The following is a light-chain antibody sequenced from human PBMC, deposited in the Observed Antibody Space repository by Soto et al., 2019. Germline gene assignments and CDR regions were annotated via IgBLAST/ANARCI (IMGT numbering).Light chain of an antibody. J-gene: IGLJ2*01. CDR1: SSNIGKNY. CDR3: GTWDSSLSAVV. Sequence: QSVSTQPPSVSAAPGQKVTISCSGSSSNIGKNYVSWYQQLPGTAPKLLIYDNNKRPSGIPDRFSDSKSGTSATLGITGLQTGDEADYYCGTWDSSLSAVVFGGGTKLTVL. V-gene: IGLV1-51*01. CDR2: DNN.